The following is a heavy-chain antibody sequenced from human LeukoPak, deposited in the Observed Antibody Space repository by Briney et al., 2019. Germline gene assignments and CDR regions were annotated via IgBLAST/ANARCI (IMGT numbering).Heavy chain of an antibody. V-gene: IGHV4-59*08. CDR1: GGSISSYY. D-gene: IGHD6-13*01. CDR2: IYYSGST. Sequence: SETLSLTCTVSGGSISSYYWSWIRQPPGKGLEWIGYIYYSGSTNYNPSLKSRVTISVDTSKNQFSLKLSSVTAADTAVYYCARHRGSNYYYYMDVWGKGTTVTVSS. CDR3: ARHRGSNYYYYMDV. J-gene: IGHJ6*03.